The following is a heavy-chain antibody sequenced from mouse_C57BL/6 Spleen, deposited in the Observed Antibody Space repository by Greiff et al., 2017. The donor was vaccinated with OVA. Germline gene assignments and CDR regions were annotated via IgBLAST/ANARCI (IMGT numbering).Heavy chain of an antibody. D-gene: IGHD2-1*01. J-gene: IGHJ4*01. V-gene: IGHV1-53*01. CDR2: INPSNGGT. CDR1: GYTFTSYW. CDR3: ARSGEIYYGNYDAMDY. Sequence: QVQLKQPGTELVKPGASVKLSCKASGYTFTSYWMHWVKQRPGQGLEWIGNINPSNGGTNYNEKFKSKATLTVDKSSSTAYMQLSSLTSEDSAVYYCARSGEIYYGNYDAMDYWGQGTSVTVSS.